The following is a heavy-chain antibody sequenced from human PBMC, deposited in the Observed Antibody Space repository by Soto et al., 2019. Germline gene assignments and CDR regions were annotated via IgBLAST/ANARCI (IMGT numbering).Heavy chain of an antibody. CDR1: GGTFSSYA. CDR3: ARGRSWYDFWSGYYHLFDS. Sequence: QVQLVQSGAEVKKPGSSVKVSCKASGGTFSSYAISWVRQAPGQGLEWMGGIIPIFGTANYAQKFQGRVTITADESTSTAYMELSSLRSEDTAVYYCARGRSWYDFWSGYYHLFDSWGQGTLVTVSS. V-gene: IGHV1-69*01. CDR2: IIPIFGTA. J-gene: IGHJ4*02. D-gene: IGHD3-3*01.